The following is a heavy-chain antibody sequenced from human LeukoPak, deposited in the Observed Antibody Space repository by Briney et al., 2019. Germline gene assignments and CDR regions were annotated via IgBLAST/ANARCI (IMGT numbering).Heavy chain of an antibody. J-gene: IGHJ4*02. Sequence: GGFLRLSCAASGFTFSSYAMHWVRQAPGKGLEWVAVISYDGSNKYYADSVKGRFTISRDNSKNTLYLQMNSLRAEDTAVYYCARLKISYYDFWSGTKGKNFDYWGQGTLVTVSS. CDR3: ARLKISYYDFWSGTKGKNFDY. V-gene: IGHV3-30-3*01. CDR2: ISYDGSNK. CDR1: GFTFSSYA. D-gene: IGHD3-3*01.